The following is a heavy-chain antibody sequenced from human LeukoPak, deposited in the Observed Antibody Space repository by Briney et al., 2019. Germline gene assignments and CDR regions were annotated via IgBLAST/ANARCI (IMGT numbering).Heavy chain of an antibody. J-gene: IGHJ5*02. CDR3: ARASYWYLRWFDP. CDR2: IIPILGIA. CDR1: GSTFSSYA. D-gene: IGHD4-23*01. Sequence: ASVKVSCKASGSTFSSYAISWVRQAPGQGLEWMGRIIPILGIANYAQKFQGRVTITADKSTSTAYMELSSLRSEDTAVYYCARASYWYLRWFDPWGQGTLVTVSS. V-gene: IGHV1-69*04.